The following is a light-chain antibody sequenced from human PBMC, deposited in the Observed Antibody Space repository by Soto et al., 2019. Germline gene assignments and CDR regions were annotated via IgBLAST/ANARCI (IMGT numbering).Light chain of an antibody. CDR3: QQYGSSPPT. Sequence: EIVLTQSPCTLYLSPGERATLSCRASQSVSTNYLAWYQRKPGQAPRLLIYGASSRATDIPNRFSGSGSGTDFTLTITRLKAEDFAVYYCQQYGSSPPTFGHGTKVELK. V-gene: IGKV3-20*01. CDR1: QSVSTNY. CDR2: GAS. J-gene: IGKJ1*01.